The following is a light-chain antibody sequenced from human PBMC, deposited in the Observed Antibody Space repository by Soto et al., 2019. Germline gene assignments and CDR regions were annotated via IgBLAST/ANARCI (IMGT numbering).Light chain of an antibody. CDR3: RQYDKWPRT. CDR2: GAS. V-gene: IGKV3-20*01. J-gene: IGKJ1*01. Sequence: EIVITQYAATLSVSPGEVATLSCRASQTVTSNFLAWYQEKPGQAPRLLIYGASSRATGIPDRFSGSGSGTDFTLTISRLEPEDFAVYYCRQYDKWPRTFGQGTKVDIK. CDR1: QTVTSNF.